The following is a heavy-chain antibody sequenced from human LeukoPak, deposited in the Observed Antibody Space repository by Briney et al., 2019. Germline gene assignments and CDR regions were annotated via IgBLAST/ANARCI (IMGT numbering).Heavy chain of an antibody. CDR2: LNENGMKT. J-gene: IGHJ3*02. D-gene: IGHD4-17*01. CDR1: GFTFSSYE. Sequence: GGSLRLSCEASGFTFSSYEMSWVRQAPGKGLEWVSGLNENGMKTDYADSVKGRFIISRDNSRNTLYLQMSSLKVEDTAVYYCAKLPTVSGVADSFDMWGQGTTVTVSS. V-gene: IGHV3-23*01. CDR3: AKLPTVSGVADSFDM.